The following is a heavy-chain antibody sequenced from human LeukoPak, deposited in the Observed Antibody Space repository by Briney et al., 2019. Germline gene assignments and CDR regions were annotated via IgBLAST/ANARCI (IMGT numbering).Heavy chain of an antibody. V-gene: IGHV5-51*01. Sequence: GVSLKISCNGSGYSFTSYCIGWVRQIPGKGLEWMGIIYPGDSDTRYSPSFQGQVTISADKSISTAYLQWSSLKASDTAMYYCASGPYYYASYWGQGTLVTVSS. CDR1: GYSFTSYC. D-gene: IGHD3-22*01. CDR2: IYPGDSDT. J-gene: IGHJ4*02. CDR3: ASGPYYYASY.